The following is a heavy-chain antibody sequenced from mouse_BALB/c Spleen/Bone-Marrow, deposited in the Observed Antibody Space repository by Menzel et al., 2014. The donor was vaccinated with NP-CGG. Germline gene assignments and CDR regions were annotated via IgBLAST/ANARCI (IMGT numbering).Heavy chain of an antibody. J-gene: IGHJ3*01. CDR3: ARGRAYDTSYWFAY. V-gene: IGHV3-2*02. D-gene: IGHD1-1*01. CDR1: GYSITSDYA. CDR2: LSYSGST. Sequence: DVMLVESGPGLVKPSQSLSLTCTVTGYSITSDYAWNWIRQFPGNRLEWMGYLSYSGSTYYNPSLKSRISITRDTSKNQFFLQLNSVTSEDTATYYGARGRAYDTSYWFAYWGQGTLVTGSA.